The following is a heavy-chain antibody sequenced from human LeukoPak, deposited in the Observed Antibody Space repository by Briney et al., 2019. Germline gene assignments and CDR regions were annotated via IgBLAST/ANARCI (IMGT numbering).Heavy chain of an antibody. Sequence: SETLSLTCAVSGDSISSGGYSWSWIRQTPGKGLEWIAYIHDSGSTYYNPSLKSRVSISIDTSKNQFSLKLNSVTAADTALYYCARVVAAAGNNWFDPWGQGTLVTVSS. D-gene: IGHD6-13*01. CDR2: IHDSGST. CDR3: ARVVAAAGNNWFDP. J-gene: IGHJ5*02. CDR1: GDSISSGGYS. V-gene: IGHV4-30-4*07.